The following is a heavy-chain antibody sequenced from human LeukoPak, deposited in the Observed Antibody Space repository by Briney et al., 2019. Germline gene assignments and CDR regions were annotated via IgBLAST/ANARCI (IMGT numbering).Heavy chain of an antibody. J-gene: IGHJ4*02. D-gene: IGHD3-22*01. V-gene: IGHV3-21*01. CDR2: ISSSSSYI. CDR1: GSTFSSYS. CDR3: ARDQGTTYYYDSSGYTFDY. Sequence: GGSLRLSCAASGSTFSSYSMNWVRQAPGKGLEWVSSISSSSSYIYYADSVKGRFTISRDNAKNSLYLQMNSLRAEDTDVYYCARDQGTTYYYDSSGYTFDYWGQGTLVTVSS.